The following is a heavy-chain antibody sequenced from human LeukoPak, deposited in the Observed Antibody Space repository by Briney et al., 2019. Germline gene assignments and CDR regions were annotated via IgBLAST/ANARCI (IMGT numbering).Heavy chain of an antibody. V-gene: IGHV3-64*01. J-gene: IGHJ4*02. Sequence: GGSLRLSCAASGFTFSSYAMHWVRQAPGKGLEYVSAISNNGGSTYYANSVKGRFTISRDNSKNTLYLQMGSLRAEDMAVYYCARLRFEGRYFDYWGQGTLVTVSS. CDR2: ISNNGGST. CDR3: ARLRFEGRYFDY. CDR1: GFTFSSYA. D-gene: IGHD3-3*01.